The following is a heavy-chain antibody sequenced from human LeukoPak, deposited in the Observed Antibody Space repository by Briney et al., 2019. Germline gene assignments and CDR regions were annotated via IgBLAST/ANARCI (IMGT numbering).Heavy chain of an antibody. J-gene: IGHJ4*02. V-gene: IGHV3-7*01. CDR2: IKPDGSEK. Sequence: GGSLRLSCAASGFTFSSYAMSWVRQAPGKGLEWVANIKPDGSEKYYVDSVKGRFTISRDNAKNSLYLQMNSLRAEDTAVYYCARDFVRLGFAHYFEYWGQGTLV. CDR3: ARDFVRLGFAHYFEY. D-gene: IGHD3-16*01. CDR1: GFTFSSYA.